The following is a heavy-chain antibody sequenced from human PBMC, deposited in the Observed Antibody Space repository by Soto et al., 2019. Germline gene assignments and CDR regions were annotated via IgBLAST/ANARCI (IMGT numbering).Heavy chain of an antibody. CDR2: ISSSSSSI. J-gene: IGHJ4*02. CDR3: ATSSWPYY. CDR1: GFTFSSYS. V-gene: IGHV3-21*01. Sequence: EVQLVESGGGLVKPGGSLRLSCAASGFTFSSYSMNWVRQAPGKGLEWVSSISSSSSSIYYADSVKGRFTISRDNAKNSLYLQMNSLGADDMSVYYCATSSWPYYLGQGTLVPVSS. D-gene: IGHD6-13*01.